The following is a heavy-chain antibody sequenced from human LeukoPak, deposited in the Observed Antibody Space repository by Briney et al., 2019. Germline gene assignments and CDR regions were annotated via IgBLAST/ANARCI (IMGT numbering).Heavy chain of an antibody. D-gene: IGHD2/OR15-2a*01. J-gene: IGHJ6*02. Sequence: RGESLKISCKGSGYRFTNYWIGWVRQMPGKGLEWMGIIYPGDSDTRYSPSFQGQVTISVDKSISTAHLQWSSLKASDTAMYYCARRYFHSGLGANFYDMDVWGQGTTVTVSS. V-gene: IGHV5-51*01. CDR1: GYRFTNYW. CDR3: ARRYFHSGLGANFYDMDV. CDR2: IYPGDSDT.